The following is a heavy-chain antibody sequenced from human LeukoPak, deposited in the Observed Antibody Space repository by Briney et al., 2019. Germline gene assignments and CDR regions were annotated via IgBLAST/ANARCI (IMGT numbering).Heavy chain of an antibody. CDR3: AKDRGFGVFFQYYFDY. Sequence: GGSLRLSCTTSTCTFDDYAMHWVRQAPGKGLEWVSGISWNSGSKGYADSVKGRFTISRDNAKNSLYPQMNSLRAEDTAVYYCAKDRGFGVFFQYYFDYWGQGTLVTVSS. CDR1: TCTFDDYA. V-gene: IGHV3-9*01. D-gene: IGHD3-10*01. CDR2: ISWNSGSK. J-gene: IGHJ4*02.